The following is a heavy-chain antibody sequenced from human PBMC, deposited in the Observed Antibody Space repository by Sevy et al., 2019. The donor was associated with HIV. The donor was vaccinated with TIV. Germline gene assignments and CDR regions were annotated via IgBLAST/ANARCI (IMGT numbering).Heavy chain of an antibody. CDR3: ARGGSVGYSYGYRYFDY. CDR2: ISSSSSYI. V-gene: IGHV3-21*01. Sequence: GGSLRLSCAASGFTFSSYSMNWVRQAPGKGLEWVSSISSSSSYIYYADSVKGRFTISRDNAKNSLYLQMNSLRAEDTAVYYCARGGSVGYSYGYRYFDYLGQGTLVTVSS. J-gene: IGHJ4*02. D-gene: IGHD5-18*01. CDR1: GFTFSSYS.